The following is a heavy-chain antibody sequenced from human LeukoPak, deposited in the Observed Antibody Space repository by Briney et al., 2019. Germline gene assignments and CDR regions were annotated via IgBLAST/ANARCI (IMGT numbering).Heavy chain of an antibody. CDR3: VRLRRNSDTSGFYYYYDF. V-gene: IGHV3-21*01. D-gene: IGHD3-22*01. J-gene: IGHJ4*02. Sequence: PGGSLRFSCLASGYTFSSYSINWVRQAPGKGLEWVSSISVRSNYIYYADSVRGRFRISRDDARDSLYLQMNSLRAEDTAVYYCVRLRRNSDTSGFYYYYDFWGQGTLVTVSS. CDR1: GYTFSSYS. CDR2: ISVRSNYI.